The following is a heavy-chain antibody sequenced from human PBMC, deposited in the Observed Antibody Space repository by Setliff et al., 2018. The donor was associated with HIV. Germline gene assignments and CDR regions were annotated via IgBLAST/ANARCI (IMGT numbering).Heavy chain of an antibody. CDR2: IYYTGST. J-gene: IGHJ5*02. V-gene: IGHV4-4*07. Sequence: ETLSLTCNYSGNSFSGYHWNWIRQPAGKGLEWLGRIYYTGSTEYNPSLKSRLTMSMDTSKDQFSLRLVSLTTADTAVYYCARSIYGSGTYPLDAWGPGTLVTVSS. D-gene: IGHD3-10*01. CDR3: ARSIYGSGTYPLDA. CDR1: GNSFSGYH.